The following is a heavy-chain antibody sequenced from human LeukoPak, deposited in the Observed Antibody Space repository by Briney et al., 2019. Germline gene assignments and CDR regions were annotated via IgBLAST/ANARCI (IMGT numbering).Heavy chain of an antibody. CDR2: VPYDGSNK. D-gene: IGHD6-19*01. CDR3: AKSRSGWHPI. J-gene: IGHJ3*02. Sequence: GRSLRLSCAASGFTFSSYAMHWVRQAPGKGPEWVAVVPYDGSNKYYADSVKDRFTISRDNSKNTLYLQIHSLRAEDTAVYYCAKSRSGWHPIWGQGTMVTVSS. V-gene: IGHV3-30*18. CDR1: GFTFSSYA.